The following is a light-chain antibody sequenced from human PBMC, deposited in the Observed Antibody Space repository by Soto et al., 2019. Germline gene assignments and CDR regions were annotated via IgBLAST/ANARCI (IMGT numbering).Light chain of an antibody. V-gene: IGKV1D-13*01. CDR2: RTL. Sequence: AVQLTQSPSSLSASVGDRVTITSRASQGLSNAVAWYQKRPGKAPKFLIHRTLSVEGVVPSRFSGGGSGTDFTLTISSLQPEDFAPYYCQHFDDYPLTFGHGTKVEVK. J-gene: IGKJ1*01. CDR3: QHFDDYPLT. CDR1: QGLSNA.